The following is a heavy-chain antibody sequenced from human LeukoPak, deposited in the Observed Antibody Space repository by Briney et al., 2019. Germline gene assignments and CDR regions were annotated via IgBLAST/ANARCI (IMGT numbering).Heavy chain of an antibody. J-gene: IGHJ4*02. CDR2: ISSGGSLI. CDR1: RFTFSSYE. D-gene: IGHD3-9*01. V-gene: IGHV3-48*03. CDR3: ASDLDWDYDILS. Sequence: GGSLRLSCAASRFTFSSYEMNWVRQVPGKGLEWISYISSGGSLIFYADSVKGRFTISKDNTKNSLFLQMNYLRAEDTAIYYCASDLDWDYDILSWGQGILVTVSS.